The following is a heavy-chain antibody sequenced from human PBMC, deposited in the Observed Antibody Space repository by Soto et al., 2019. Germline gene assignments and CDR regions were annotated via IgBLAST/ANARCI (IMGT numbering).Heavy chain of an antibody. D-gene: IGHD4-17*01. CDR1: GGSISSGNYY. Sequence: SETLSLTCTVSGGSISSGNYYWTWIRQRPGKGLEWIGYIFHSGSTYFHPSLKSRVTISVDTSKNQFSLNLSSVTAADTAVYYCARDRSTVSYDAFDVWGQGTMGTRLL. V-gene: IGHV4-31*03. CDR2: IFHSGST. J-gene: IGHJ3*01. CDR3: ARDRSTVSYDAFDV.